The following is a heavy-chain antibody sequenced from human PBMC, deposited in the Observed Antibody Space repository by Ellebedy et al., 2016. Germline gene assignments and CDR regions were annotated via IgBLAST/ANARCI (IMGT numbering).Heavy chain of an antibody. Sequence: ASVKVSCXASGYTFTDYFMHWVRQAPGQGLEWMGWINPNSGVTNFAQMFQGRVTITRDTSINTVYMELTRLRSDDTAVYYCAREGTQARAAAAYWYFDLWGRGTLVTVSS. CDR3: AREGTQARAAAAYWYFDL. J-gene: IGHJ2*01. D-gene: IGHD6-13*01. CDR2: INPNSGVT. CDR1: GYTFTDYF. V-gene: IGHV1-2*02.